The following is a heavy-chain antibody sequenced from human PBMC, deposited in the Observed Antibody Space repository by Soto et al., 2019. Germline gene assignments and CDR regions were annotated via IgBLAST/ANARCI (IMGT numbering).Heavy chain of an antibody. CDR3: ARGGPISLDSRRIFDY. V-gene: IGHV4-34*01. D-gene: IGHD3-9*01. J-gene: IGHJ4*02. Sequence: PSETLSLTCAVYGGSFSGYYWSWIRQPPGKGLEWIGEINHSGSTNYNPSLKSRVTISVDTSKNQFSLKLSSVTAADTAVYYCARGGPISLDSRRIFDYWGQGTLVTVSS. CDR1: GGSFSGYY. CDR2: INHSGST.